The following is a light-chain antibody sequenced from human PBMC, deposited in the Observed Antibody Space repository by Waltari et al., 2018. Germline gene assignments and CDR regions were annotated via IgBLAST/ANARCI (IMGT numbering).Light chain of an antibody. J-gene: IGKJ1*01. CDR3: MQNIQLPT. V-gene: IGKV2D-29*02. CDR2: EVY. Sequence: ILMTQSPLSLPVTPWQPAAISCNPSQSLLHSDGRTRLFWYLQKSGRSPRLLISEVYDRFSGVSDRFSGSGSGTDFTLNISRVEPEDVGIYFCMQNIQLPTFGQGTKVQI. CDR1: QSLLHSDGRTR.